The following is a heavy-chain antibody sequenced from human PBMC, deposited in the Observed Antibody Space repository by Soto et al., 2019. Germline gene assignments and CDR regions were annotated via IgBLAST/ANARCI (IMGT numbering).Heavy chain of an antibody. D-gene: IGHD6-13*01. Sequence: GESLKISCKGSGYSFTSYWISWVRQMPGKGLEWMGRIDPSDSYTNYSPSFQGHVTISADKSISTAYLQWSSLKASDTAMHYCARQPLRAYSSSGYNWFDPWGQGTLVTVS. CDR2: IDPSDSYT. CDR1: GYSFTSYW. CDR3: ARQPLRAYSSSGYNWFDP. V-gene: IGHV5-10-1*01. J-gene: IGHJ5*02.